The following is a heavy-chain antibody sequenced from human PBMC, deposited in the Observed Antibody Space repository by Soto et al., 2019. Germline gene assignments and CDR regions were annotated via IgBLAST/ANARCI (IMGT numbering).Heavy chain of an antibody. D-gene: IGHD6-13*01. V-gene: IGHV3-11*03. CDR3: AHGSSWTDAFDI. CDR1: GFTFSDYY. Sequence: TGGSLRLSCAASGFTFSDYYMSWIRRAPGKGLEWVSYISSSSSYTNYADSVKGRFTISRDNAKNSLYLQMNSLRAEDTAVYYCAHGSSWTDAFDIWGQGTMVTVSS. CDR2: ISSSSSYT. J-gene: IGHJ3*02.